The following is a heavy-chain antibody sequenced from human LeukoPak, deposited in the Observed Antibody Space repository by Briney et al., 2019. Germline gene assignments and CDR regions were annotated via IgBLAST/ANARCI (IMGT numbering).Heavy chain of an antibody. CDR2: ISDSGGRT. V-gene: IGHV3-23*01. CDR3: AREGTKYSISYYYYMDV. Sequence: GGSLRLSCAASGFPFNNYGMNWVRQAPGRGLEWVSGISDSGGRTYYADSVKGRFTISRDNSKNTLYLQMNSLRAEDTAVFYCAREGTKYSISYYYYMDVWGKGTTVTVSS. J-gene: IGHJ6*03. D-gene: IGHD6-13*01. CDR1: GFPFNNYG.